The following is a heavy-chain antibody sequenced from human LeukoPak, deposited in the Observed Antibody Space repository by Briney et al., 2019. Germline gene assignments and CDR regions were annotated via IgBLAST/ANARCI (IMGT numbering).Heavy chain of an antibody. J-gene: IGHJ5*02. V-gene: IGHV3-48*03. D-gene: IGHD2-2*02. CDR2: ISISGSTI. CDR3: ARVGVPAAIGYLWPYDP. CDR1: GFTFSSYE. Sequence: PGGSLRLSCAASGFTFSSYEMNWVRQAPGKGLEWVSYISISGSTIYYADSVKGRFTISRDNAKNSLYLQMNSLRAEDTAVYYCARVGVPAAIGYLWPYDPWGQGTLVTVSS.